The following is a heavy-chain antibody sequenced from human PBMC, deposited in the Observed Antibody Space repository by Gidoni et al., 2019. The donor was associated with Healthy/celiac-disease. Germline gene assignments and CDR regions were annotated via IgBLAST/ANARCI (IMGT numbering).Heavy chain of an antibody. J-gene: IGHJ6*02. D-gene: IGHD3-3*01. CDR3: TTGNSLVGVVYYYYGMDV. Sequence: EVQLVESGGGLVKPGGSLRLSCAASGFPFSNAWISWVRQAPGKGLEWVGRIKSKTDGGTTDYAAPVKGRFTISRDDSKNTLYLQMNSVKTEDTAVYYCTTGNSLVGVVYYYYGMDVWGQGTTVTVSS. V-gene: IGHV3-15*01. CDR2: IKSKTDGGTT. CDR1: GFPFSNAW.